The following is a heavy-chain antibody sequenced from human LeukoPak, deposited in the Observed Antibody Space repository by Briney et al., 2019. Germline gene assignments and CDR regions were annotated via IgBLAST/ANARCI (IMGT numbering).Heavy chain of an antibody. CDR2: IEPDGSRK. CDR1: GFSFSSYW. CDR3: YSTGWYKYYYTGMDV. D-gene: IGHD6-19*01. J-gene: IGHJ6*02. Sequence: PGGSLTLSCAASGFSFSSYWMTWVRQAPGKGLEWVANIEPDGSRKYYVDSVQGRFTISRDNAKNSLFLQMKSLRAEDTAVYYCYSTGWYKYYYTGMDVWGQGTTVTVSS. V-gene: IGHV3-7*01.